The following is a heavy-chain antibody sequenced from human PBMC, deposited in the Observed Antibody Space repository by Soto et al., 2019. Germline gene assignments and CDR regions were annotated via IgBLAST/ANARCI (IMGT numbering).Heavy chain of an antibody. CDR3: ARVGSGYSSQSHNWFDP. Sequence: ASVKVSCKASGYTFTSYGISWVRQAPGQGLEWMGWISAYNGNTDYEQKLQGRVTMTTDTSTSTAYMELRSLRSDDTAVYYCARVGSGYSSQSHNWFDPWGQGTLVTVSS. J-gene: IGHJ5*02. D-gene: IGHD5-18*01. CDR2: ISAYNGNT. V-gene: IGHV1-18*01. CDR1: GYTFTSYG.